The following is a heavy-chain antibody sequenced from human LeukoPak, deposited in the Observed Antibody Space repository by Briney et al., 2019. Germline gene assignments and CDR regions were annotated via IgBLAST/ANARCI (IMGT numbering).Heavy chain of an antibody. CDR2: INHSGST. J-gene: IGHJ4*02. CDR3: ARSRVGDY. CDR1: GGSFRGYY. V-gene: IGHV4-34*01. Sequence: SETLSLTCAVYGGSFRGYYWSWIRQPPGKGLEWIGEINHSGSTNYDPSLKSRVTISVDTSKNQFSLKLSSVTAADTAVYYCARSRVGDYWGQGTLVTVSS. D-gene: IGHD2-2*01.